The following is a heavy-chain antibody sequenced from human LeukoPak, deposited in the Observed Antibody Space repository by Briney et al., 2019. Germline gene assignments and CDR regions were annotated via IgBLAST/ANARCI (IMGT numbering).Heavy chain of an antibody. D-gene: IGHD6-19*01. CDR2: ISSSSSTI. CDR3: AGTGPYGGWSYYFDY. Sequence: PGGSLRLSCAASGFTFSSYSMNWVRQAPGKGLEWVSYISSSSSTIYYADSVKGRFTISRDNAKNSLYLQMNSLRAEDTAVYYCAGTGPYGGWSYYFDYWGQGTLVTVSS. V-gene: IGHV3-48*04. CDR1: GFTFSSYS. J-gene: IGHJ4*02.